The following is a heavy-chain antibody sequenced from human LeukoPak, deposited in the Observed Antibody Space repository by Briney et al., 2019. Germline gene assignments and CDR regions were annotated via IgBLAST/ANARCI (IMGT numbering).Heavy chain of an antibody. V-gene: IGHV3-66*01. Sequence: GGSLRLSCAASGFTVSDNFMSWVRQAPGMGLEWVSVIYTGGTTYYTNSVKGRFTISRDTSKNTLFLQMNSLRADDTAVYYCARETRYCSSTSCQLDYWGQGTLVTVSS. D-gene: IGHD2-2*01. J-gene: IGHJ4*02. CDR1: GFTVSDNF. CDR3: ARETRYCSSTSCQLDY. CDR2: IYTGGTT.